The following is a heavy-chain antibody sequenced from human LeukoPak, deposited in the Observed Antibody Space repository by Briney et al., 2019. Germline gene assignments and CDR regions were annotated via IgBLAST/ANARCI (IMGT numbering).Heavy chain of an antibody. D-gene: IGHD3-22*01. CDR3: ATVKSYYYDRGGFYFDG. Sequence: ASVKVSCKVSGYTLTDLSMHWVRQAPGIGLEWMGGSDPEGGETFYAQKFRGRITMTEDTSADTAYMELNSLRSEDTAVYYCATVKSYYYDRGGFYFDGWGQGTLVTVSS. CDR2: SDPEGGET. V-gene: IGHV1-24*01. CDR1: GYTLTDLS. J-gene: IGHJ4*02.